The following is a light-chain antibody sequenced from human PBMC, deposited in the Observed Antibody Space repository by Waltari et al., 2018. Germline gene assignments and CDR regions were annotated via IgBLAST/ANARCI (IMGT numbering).Light chain of an antibody. CDR3: QQYSTYPRT. V-gene: IGKV1-8*01. Sequence: AIQMTQSPSSFSASTGDRVTITCRASQSISRYLAWYQQKPGKAPKLLISAASTLQSGVPSRFSGSGSGTDFTLTVSCLQSEDFATYYCQQYSTYPRTFGQGTKVEIK. CDR1: QSISRY. J-gene: IGKJ1*01. CDR2: AAS.